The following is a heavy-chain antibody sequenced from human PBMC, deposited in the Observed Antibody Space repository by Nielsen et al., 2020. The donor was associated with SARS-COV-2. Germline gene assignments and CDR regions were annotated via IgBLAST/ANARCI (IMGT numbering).Heavy chain of an antibody. CDR3: AKRGSTWDWFDP. D-gene: IGHD3-16*01. Sequence: GESLKISCAASGFTVSSNYMSWVRQAPGKGLEWVSLIYSGGSTYYADSVKGRFTISRDNSKNTLYLQMNSLRAEDTAVYYCAKRGSTWDWFDPWGQGTLVTVSS. J-gene: IGHJ5*02. CDR1: GFTVSSNY. CDR2: IYSGGST. V-gene: IGHV3-66*04.